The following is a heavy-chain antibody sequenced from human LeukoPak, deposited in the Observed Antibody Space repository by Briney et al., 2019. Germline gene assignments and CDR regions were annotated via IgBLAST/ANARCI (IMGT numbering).Heavy chain of an antibody. CDR3: ARDPGMDIVLMIDY. CDR1: GFTFSAYN. CDR2: ITTSSSYM. J-gene: IGHJ4*02. Sequence: GGSLRLSCAASGFTFSAYNMNWVRRTPGKGLEWASSITTSSSYMFYADSVRGRFTISRDNAKNSLYLQMNSLRAEDTAVYYCARDPGMDIVLMIDYWGQGTLVTVSS. V-gene: IGHV3-21*01. D-gene: IGHD2-8*01.